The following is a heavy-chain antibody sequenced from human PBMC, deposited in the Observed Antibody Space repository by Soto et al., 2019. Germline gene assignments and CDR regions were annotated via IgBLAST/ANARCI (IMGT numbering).Heavy chain of an antibody. D-gene: IGHD6-6*01. CDR3: ARRGGSSSGYYYYAMDV. Sequence: QGQLQESGPGLVKPSQTLSLTCSVSSDSMNSGGYYWSWIRQHPGKGLEWIGYIYSNGDTYYNPSLKSRVTISVDTSKNQFSLNLTSVTAADTAVYYCARRGGSSSGYYYYAMDVWGQGTTVTVSS. CDR1: SDSMNSGGYY. J-gene: IGHJ6*02. CDR2: IYSNGDT. V-gene: IGHV4-31*03.